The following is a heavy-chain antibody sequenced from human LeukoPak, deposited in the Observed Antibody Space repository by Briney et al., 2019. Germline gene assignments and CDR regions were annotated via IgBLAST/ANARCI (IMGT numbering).Heavy chain of an antibody. CDR1: GFTVGNNY. V-gene: IGHV3-66*01. J-gene: IGHJ4*02. CDR3: ARDPPAVSINTYA. CDR2: IFSHGET. Sequence: PGGSLRLPCAASGFTVGNNYMNWVRQAPGKGPEWVSLIFSHGETSYADSVKGRFTISRDNSKNTLYLQMNGLRVEDTAVYYCARDPPAVSINTYAWGQGTLVTVSS. D-gene: IGHD2-8*01.